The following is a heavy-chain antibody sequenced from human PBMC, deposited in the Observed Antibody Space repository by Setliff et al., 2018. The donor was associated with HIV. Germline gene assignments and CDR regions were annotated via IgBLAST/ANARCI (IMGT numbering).Heavy chain of an antibody. V-gene: IGHV4-38-2*02. CDR2: IDASANT. CDR3: ASLPPLYDSSGYYFDY. CDR1: GSSISSNYY. J-gene: IGHJ4*02. Sequence: SETLSLTCTVSGSSISSNYYWAWIRQAPGKGLEWIGCIDASANTYYIPSLKSRATISIDTSKNQLSLKLSSVTAADTAVYYCASLPPLYDSSGYYFDYWGQGTLVTVS. D-gene: IGHD3-22*01.